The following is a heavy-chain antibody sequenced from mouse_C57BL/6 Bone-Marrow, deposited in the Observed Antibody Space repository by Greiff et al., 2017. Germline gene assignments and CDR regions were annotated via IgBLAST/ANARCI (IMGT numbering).Heavy chain of an antibody. CDR3: ARSFITTVRYYFDY. Sequence: QVHVKQSGAELVRPGTSVKVSCKASGYAFTNYLIEWVKQRPGQGLEWIGVINPGSGGTNYNEKFKGKATLTADKSSSTAYMQLSSLTSEDSAVYFGARSFITTVRYYFDYWGKGTTLTVAS. D-gene: IGHD1-1*01. CDR1: GYAFTNYL. CDR2: INPGSGGT. V-gene: IGHV1-54*01. J-gene: IGHJ2*01.